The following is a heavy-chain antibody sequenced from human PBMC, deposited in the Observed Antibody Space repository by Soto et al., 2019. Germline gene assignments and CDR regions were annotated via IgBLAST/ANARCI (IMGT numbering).Heavy chain of an antibody. V-gene: IGHV3-23*01. Sequence: RGSLRLSCTASGLTFSTFAMSWVRQSPGKGLEWVSTISGNGGATFYADSVKGRFTISRDNSKKTLYLQMNGLRAEDTAVYYCAPRLTIFGIVKLSTWFDPWGQGTLVTVSS. D-gene: IGHD3-3*01. J-gene: IGHJ5*02. CDR3: APRLTIFGIVKLSTWFDP. CDR1: GLTFSTFA. CDR2: ISGNGGAT.